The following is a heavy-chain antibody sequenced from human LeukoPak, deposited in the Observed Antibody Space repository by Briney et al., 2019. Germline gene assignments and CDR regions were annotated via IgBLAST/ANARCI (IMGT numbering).Heavy chain of an antibody. V-gene: IGHV1-8*01. J-gene: IGHJ5*02. CDR3: ARGYCSSTSCSNWFDP. D-gene: IGHD2-2*01. Sequence: GASVKVSCKASGYTFTSYDINWVRQATGQGLEWMGWMNPNSGNTGYAQKFQGRVTMTRNTSISTAYMELSSLRSEDTAVYHCARGYCSSTSCSNWFDPWGQGTLVTVSS. CDR1: GYTFTSYD. CDR2: MNPNSGNT.